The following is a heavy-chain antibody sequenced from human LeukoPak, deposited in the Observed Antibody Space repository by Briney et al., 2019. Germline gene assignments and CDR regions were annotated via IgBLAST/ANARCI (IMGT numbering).Heavy chain of an antibody. D-gene: IGHD3-22*01. V-gene: IGHV4-34*01. J-gene: IGHJ6*02. CDR2: INHSGST. CDR1: GGSFSGYY. CDR3: ARASYYDSSGSLDYYYGMDV. Sequence: PSETLSLTCAVYGGSFSGYYWSWIRQPPGKGLEWIGEINHSGSTNYNPSLKSRVTISVDTSKNQFSLKLSSVTAADTVVYYCARASYYDSSGSLDYYYGMDVWGQGTTVTVSS.